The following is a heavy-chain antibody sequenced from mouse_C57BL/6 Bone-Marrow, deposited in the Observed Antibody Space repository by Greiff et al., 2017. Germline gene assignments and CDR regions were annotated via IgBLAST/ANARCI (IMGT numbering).Heavy chain of an antibody. Sequence: EVQGVESGGGLVQPGGSLKLSCAASGFTFSDYGMAWVRQAPRKGPEWVAFISNLAYSIYYADTVTGRFTIFRENAKNTLSLEMSSRRSEDTAMYYCARQNGYEEPFAYWGQGTLVTVSA. V-gene: IGHV5-15*01. CDR1: GFTFSDYG. CDR3: ARQNGYEEPFAY. D-gene: IGHD2-2*01. CDR2: ISNLAYSI. J-gene: IGHJ3*01.